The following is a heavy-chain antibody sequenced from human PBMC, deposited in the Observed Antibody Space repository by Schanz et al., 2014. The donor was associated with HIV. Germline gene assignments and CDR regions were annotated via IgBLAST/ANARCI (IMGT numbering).Heavy chain of an antibody. CDR3: ACECAYGGNSCFDY. Sequence: EVQLVESGGGLVQPGRSLRLSCAASGFTFDDYAMHWVRQAPGKGLEWVSCISWNSGSIGYADSVKGRFTISRDNAKNSLYLQMNSLRAEDTALYYCACECAYGGNSCFDYWGQGTLVTVSS. J-gene: IGHJ4*02. D-gene: IGHD4-17*01. CDR1: GFTFDDYA. V-gene: IGHV3-9*01. CDR2: ISWNSGSI.